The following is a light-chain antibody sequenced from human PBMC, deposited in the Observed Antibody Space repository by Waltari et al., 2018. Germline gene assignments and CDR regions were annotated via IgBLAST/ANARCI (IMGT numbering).Light chain of an antibody. Sequence: QLVLTQSPSASASLGASVKLTCTLSSGHSSNIIAWLQQRPERGPRYLMKVNRDGSHSKGDDIPHRFSGSSSGAERYLTISSLQSEDEADYYCETGGHGTWVFGGGTKLTVL. CDR1: SGHSSNI. CDR3: ETGGHGTWV. V-gene: IGLV4-69*01. J-gene: IGLJ3*02. CDR2: VNRDGSH.